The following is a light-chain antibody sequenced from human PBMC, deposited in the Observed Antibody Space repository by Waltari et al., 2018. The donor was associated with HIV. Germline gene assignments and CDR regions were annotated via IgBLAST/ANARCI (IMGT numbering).Light chain of an antibody. CDR1: QSVSSSY. J-gene: IGKJ3*01. Sequence: EIVLTQSPGTLSLSPGESATLSYRASQSVSSSYLAWYQQQPDQATRLLIYGASSRATVIPDRCSGSGSGKDFTLTISRLEPEDFAVYYCQQYGSSVTFGPGTKVDIK. V-gene: IGKV3-20*01. CDR3: QQYGSSVT. CDR2: GAS.